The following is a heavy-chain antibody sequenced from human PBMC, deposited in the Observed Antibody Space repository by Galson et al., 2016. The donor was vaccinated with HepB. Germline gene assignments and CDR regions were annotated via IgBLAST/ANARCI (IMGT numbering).Heavy chain of an antibody. J-gene: IGHJ4*02. CDR3: ARSGGFRGDGYNYFFDF. CDR1: GGSITSANYY. CDR2: IYTSGIT. Sequence: TLSLTCSVSGGSITSANYYCSWIRQPAGQGLEWIGRIYTSGITSDNPSLKSRVTMSVDTSRNQFSLKLGDVTAADTALYSGARSGGFRGDGYNYFFDFWGQGTLVTVSS. D-gene: IGHD5-24*01. V-gene: IGHV4-61*02.